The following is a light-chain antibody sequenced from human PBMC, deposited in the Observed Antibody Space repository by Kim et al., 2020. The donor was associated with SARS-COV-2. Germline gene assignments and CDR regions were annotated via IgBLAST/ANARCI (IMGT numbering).Light chain of an antibody. V-gene: IGLV2-14*01. CDR2: DVN. CDR3: ASFTSSATWV. Sequence: QSALTQPASVSGSPGQSSTISCTGTSSDVGGYIHVSWYQQHPGKAPKLIIYDVNTRPTGASDRFSGSKSANTASLTISGRQAEDEAEYYCASFTSSATWVFGGGTQLTVL. CDR1: SSDVGGYIH. J-gene: IGLJ3*02.